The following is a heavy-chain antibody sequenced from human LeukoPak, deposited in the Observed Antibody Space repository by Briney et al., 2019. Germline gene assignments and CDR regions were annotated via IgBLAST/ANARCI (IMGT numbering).Heavy chain of an antibody. V-gene: IGHV3-53*01. Sequence: GGSLRLSCAASGFTVSSNYMSWVRQAPGKGLEWVSVIYSGGSTYYADSVKGRFTISRDNSKNTLYLQMNSLRAEDTAMYYCASQMATKYYFDYWGQGTLVTVSS. D-gene: IGHD5-24*01. CDR3: ASQMATKYYFDY. CDR1: GFTVSSNY. CDR2: IYSGGST. J-gene: IGHJ4*02.